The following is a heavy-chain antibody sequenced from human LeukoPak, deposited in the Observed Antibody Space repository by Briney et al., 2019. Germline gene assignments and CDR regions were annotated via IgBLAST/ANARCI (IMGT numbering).Heavy chain of an antibody. Sequence: PSETLSLTCTVSGGSISSGDYYWSWIRQPPGRGLEWIGYIYYSGSTNYNPSLKSRVTISVDTSKNQFSLKLSSVTAADTAVYYCARGVGPTIFGVAISYYYYYYMDVWGKGTTVTVSS. CDR2: IYYSGST. CDR1: GGSISSGDYY. CDR3: ARGVGPTIFGVAISYYYYYYMDV. D-gene: IGHD3-3*01. V-gene: IGHV4-61*08. J-gene: IGHJ6*03.